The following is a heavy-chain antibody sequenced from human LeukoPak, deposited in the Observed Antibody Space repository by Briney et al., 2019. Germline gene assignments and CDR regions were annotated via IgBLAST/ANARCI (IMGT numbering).Heavy chain of an antibody. J-gene: IGHJ4*02. D-gene: IGHD2-21*02. CDR2: IYYSGST. V-gene: IGHV4-59*01. CDR1: GGSISGYY. CDR3: ARVAYCGGDCYSFDY. Sequence: SETLSLTCTVSGGSISGYYWSWIRQPPGKGLEWIAYIYYSGSTNYNPSLKSRVTISVDTSKKQFSLKLSSVAAADTAVYHCARVAYCGGDCYSFDYWGQGTLVTVSS.